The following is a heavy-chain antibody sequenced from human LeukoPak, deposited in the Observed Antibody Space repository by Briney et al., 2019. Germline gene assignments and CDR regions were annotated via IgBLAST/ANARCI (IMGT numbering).Heavy chain of an antibody. Sequence: KAGGSLRLSCAASGFTFRTYTMNWVRQAPGKGLEWVSSISSSSTYIYHADSMKGRFTISRDNAKSSLYLQMNSLRAEDTAVYYCARGSMTADYWGQGTLVTVSS. V-gene: IGHV3-21*01. CDR3: ARGSMTADY. CDR1: GFTFRTYT. D-gene: IGHD2/OR15-2a*01. CDR2: ISSSSTYI. J-gene: IGHJ4*02.